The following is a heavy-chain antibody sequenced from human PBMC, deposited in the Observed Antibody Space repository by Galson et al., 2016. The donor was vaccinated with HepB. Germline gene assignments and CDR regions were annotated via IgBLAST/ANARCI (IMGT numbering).Heavy chain of an antibody. CDR3: ARGKKLRDFDWLDGVHDY. V-gene: IGHV3-30*03. CDR1: GFTFSNYG. CDR2: ISYDGTKK. D-gene: IGHD3-9*01. J-gene: IGHJ4*02. Sequence: SLRLSCAVSGFTFSNYGMHWVRQAPGKGLEWVAVISYDGTKKYYADSVRGRFTISRDSAKNTLYLQMNSLRADDTAVYYCARGKKLRDFDWLDGVHDYWGQGTLVTVSS.